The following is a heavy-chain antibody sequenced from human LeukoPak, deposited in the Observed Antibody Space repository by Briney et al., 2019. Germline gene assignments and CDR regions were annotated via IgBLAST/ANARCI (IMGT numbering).Heavy chain of an antibody. Sequence: ASVKVSCKASGYTFSNFDINWVRQATGQGLEWMGWMNPHSGNTGYSQKFQGRVTITKNSSISTAYMELSSLTSEDTAVYYCATGRGVNLGVYWGQGTLVTVSS. CDR2: MNPHSGNT. CDR3: ATGRGVNLGVY. J-gene: IGHJ4*02. CDR1: GYTFSNFD. D-gene: IGHD3-10*01. V-gene: IGHV1-8*03.